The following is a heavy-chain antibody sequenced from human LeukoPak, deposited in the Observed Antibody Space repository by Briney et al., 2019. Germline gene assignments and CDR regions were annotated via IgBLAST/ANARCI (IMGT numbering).Heavy chain of an antibody. CDR2: IYSAGST. CDR1: GFTVSSTY. CDR3: ARGGQSGSLNFDY. D-gene: IGHD3-10*01. V-gene: IGHV3-53*01. Sequence: GGSLRLSCAASGFTVSSTYINWVRQAPGKGLEWVSVIYSAGSTYYADSVKGRFTISRDNSKNTLYLQMNSLRVEDTAVYYCARGGQSGSLNFDYWGQGTLVTVSS. J-gene: IGHJ4*02.